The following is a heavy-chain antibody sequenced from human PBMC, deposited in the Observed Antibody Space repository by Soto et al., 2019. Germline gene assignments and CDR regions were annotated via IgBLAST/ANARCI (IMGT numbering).Heavy chain of an antibody. V-gene: IGHV4-34*01. D-gene: IGHD3-22*01. CDR3: ARSNSGYYKWFDP. J-gene: IGHJ5*02. CDR1: AASLTGYY. CDR2: INHSGST. Sequence: SETLSPTCALYAASLTGYYWSCNRPRAGKGREWIGEINHSGSTNYNPNLKRRVTISVDTSKNQFSLKLSSVTAADTAIYYCARSNSGYYKWFDPWGQGTLVTVSS.